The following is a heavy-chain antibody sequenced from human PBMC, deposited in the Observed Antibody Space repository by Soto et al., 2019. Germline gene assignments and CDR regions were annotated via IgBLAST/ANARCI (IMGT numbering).Heavy chain of an antibody. Sequence: QVQFVQSGAEVKKPGASVKVSCKASGYTFTSYDINWVRQATGQGLEWMGWMNPNSINTVYAQKFQGRVTLTRNTSISTAYMELSSLRSDDTAVNYCEREVRSGVFVILGQGTMVTLTS. CDR3: EREVRSGVFVI. CDR2: MNPNSINT. J-gene: IGHJ3*02. CDR1: GYTFTSYD. D-gene: IGHD3-10*01. V-gene: IGHV1-8*01.